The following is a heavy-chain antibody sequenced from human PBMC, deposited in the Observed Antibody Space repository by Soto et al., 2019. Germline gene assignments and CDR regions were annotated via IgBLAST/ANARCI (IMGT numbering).Heavy chain of an antibody. CDR3: ARTAAGYWYFDL. D-gene: IGHD6-13*01. Sequence: QVQLVQSGAEVKKPGSSVKVSCKASGGTFSSYTINWVRQAPGQGLEWMGRIIPILGIANYAQKFQGRVXIXAVXSTSTAYMELSSLRSEDTAVYYCARTAAGYWYFDLWGRGTLVTVSS. CDR1: GGTFSSYT. J-gene: IGHJ2*01. CDR2: IIPILGIA. V-gene: IGHV1-69*02.